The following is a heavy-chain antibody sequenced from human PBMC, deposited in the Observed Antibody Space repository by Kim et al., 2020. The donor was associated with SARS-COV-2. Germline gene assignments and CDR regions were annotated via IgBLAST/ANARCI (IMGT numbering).Heavy chain of an antibody. V-gene: IGHV1-2*02. Sequence: ASVKVSCKASGYTFTGYYMHWVRQAPGQGLEWMGWINPNSGGTNYAQKFQGRVTMTRDTSISTAYMELSRLRSDDTAVYYCARGVAVTTFSGGTWFDPWCQGTLVTVSS. CDR1: GYTFTGYY. D-gene: IGHD4-17*01. J-gene: IGHJ5*02. CDR2: INPNSGGT. CDR3: ARGVAVTTFSGGTWFDP.